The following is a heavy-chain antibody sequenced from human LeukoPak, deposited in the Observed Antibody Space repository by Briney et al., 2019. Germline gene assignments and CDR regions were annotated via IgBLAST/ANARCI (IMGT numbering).Heavy chain of an antibody. D-gene: IGHD2-2*02. J-gene: IGHJ4*02. CDR1: GYTPTELS. CDR2: FDPEDGET. V-gene: IGHV1-24*01. CDR3: ATALYCSSTSCYTPDY. Sequence: ASVKVSCKVSGYTPTELSMHWVRQAPGKGLEWMGGFDPEDGETIYAQKFQGRVTITEDTSTDTAYMELSSLRSEDTAVYYCATALYCSSTSCYTPDYWGQGTLVTVSS.